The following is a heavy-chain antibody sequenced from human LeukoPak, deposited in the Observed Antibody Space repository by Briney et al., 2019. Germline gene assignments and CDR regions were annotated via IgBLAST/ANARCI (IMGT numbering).Heavy chain of an antibody. D-gene: IGHD5-12*01. V-gene: IGHV1-69*13. J-gene: IGHJ6*02. CDR2: IIPIFGTT. CDR1: GGTFSSYA. Sequence: GASVKVSCKASGGTFSSYAISWVRQAPGQGLEWLGGIIPIFGTTNYAQKFQGRVTITADESTSTAYMELSSLRSEDTAVYYCARRYSGYAGSLGYYYYGMDVWGQGTTVTVSS. CDR3: ARRYSGYAGSLGYYYYGMDV.